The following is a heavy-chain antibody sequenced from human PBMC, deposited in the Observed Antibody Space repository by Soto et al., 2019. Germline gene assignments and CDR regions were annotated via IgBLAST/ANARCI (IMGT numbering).Heavy chain of an antibody. V-gene: IGHV4-30-2*06. CDR1: GVTMSYGGYS. D-gene: IGHD3-16*01. CDR3: QGGDF. J-gene: IGHJ4*02. Sequence: PSETLSLTCSVSGVTMSYGGYSWSWIRQSPDKGLEWIGEINDSGSTYYNPSFKSRLTISVDTSKSQISLTLTSVTAADSAVYYCQGGDFWGQGTRVTVSS. CDR2: INDSGST.